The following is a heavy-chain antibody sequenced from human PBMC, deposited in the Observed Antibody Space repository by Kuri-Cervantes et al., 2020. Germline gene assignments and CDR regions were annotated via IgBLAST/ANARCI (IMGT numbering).Heavy chain of an antibody. CDR2: INHSGST. D-gene: IGHD5-18*01. CDR3: ARDSRYSYGYVPPPDLNWFDP. V-gene: IGHV4-34*01. CDR1: GGSFSGYY. Sequence: SETLSLTCAVYGGSFSGYYWSWIRQPPGKGLEWIGEINHSGSTNYNPSLKSRVTIPVDTSKNQFSLKLSSVTAADTAVYYCARDSRYSYGYVPPPDLNWFDPWGQGTLVTVSS. J-gene: IGHJ5*02.